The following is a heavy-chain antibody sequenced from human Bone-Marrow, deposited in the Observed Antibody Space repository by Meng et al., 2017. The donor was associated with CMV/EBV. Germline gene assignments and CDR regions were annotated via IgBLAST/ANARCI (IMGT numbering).Heavy chain of an antibody. V-gene: IGHV3-33*06. D-gene: IGHD3-3*01. J-gene: IGHJ4*02. CDR3: AKDKGLRFLEWFSV. CDR2: IWYDGSNK. Sequence: LSLTCAASGFTFSSYGMHWVRQAPGKGLEWVAVIWYDGSNKYYADSVKGRFTISRDNSKNTLYLQMNSLRAEDTAVYYCAKDKGLRFLEWFSVRGQKTMVTVSS. CDR1: GFTFSSYG.